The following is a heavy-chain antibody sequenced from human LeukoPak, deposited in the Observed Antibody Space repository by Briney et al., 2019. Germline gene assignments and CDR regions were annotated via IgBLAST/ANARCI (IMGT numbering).Heavy chain of an antibody. Sequence: SETLSLXCTVSGYSISSGYYWGWIRQPPGKGLEWIGSIYHSGSTYYNPSLKSRVTISVDTSKNQFSLKLSSVTAADTAVYYCARVDTMVRGVISPNFDYWGQGTLVTVSS. CDR2: IYHSGST. D-gene: IGHD3-10*01. J-gene: IGHJ4*02. CDR1: GYSISSGYY. CDR3: ARVDTMVRGVISPNFDY. V-gene: IGHV4-38-2*02.